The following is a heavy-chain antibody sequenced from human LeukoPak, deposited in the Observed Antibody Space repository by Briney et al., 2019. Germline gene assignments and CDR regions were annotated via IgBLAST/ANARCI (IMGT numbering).Heavy chain of an antibody. CDR2: IRYDGSNK. D-gene: IGHD6-13*01. CDR1: GFTFSSYG. V-gene: IGHV3-30*02. J-gene: IGHJ4*02. Sequence: GGSLRLSCAASGFTFSSYGMHWVGQAPGKGLEWVAFIRYDGSNKYYADSVKGRFTISRDNSKNTLYLQMNSLRAEDTAVYYCAKDSRYSSSWSYFDYWGQGTLVTVSS. CDR3: AKDSRYSSSWSYFDY.